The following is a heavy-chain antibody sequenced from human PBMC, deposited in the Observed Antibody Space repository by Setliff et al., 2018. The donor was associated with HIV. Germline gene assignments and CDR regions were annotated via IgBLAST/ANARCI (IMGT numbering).Heavy chain of an antibody. CDR2: IYHSGTT. V-gene: IGHV4-38-2*01. J-gene: IGHJ6*01. CDR3: ARGPSGRAPAQARAPHYYGLDL. Sequence: KPSETLSLTCAVSGYSISSGYYWGWIRQPPGKGLEWVGSIYHSGTTYYNPSLRSRVTIAVDTSKNQFSMKLSSVTAADTAVYYCARGPSGRAPAQARAPHYYGLDLWGPGTTVTVSS. D-gene: IGHD2-2*01. CDR1: GYSISSGYY.